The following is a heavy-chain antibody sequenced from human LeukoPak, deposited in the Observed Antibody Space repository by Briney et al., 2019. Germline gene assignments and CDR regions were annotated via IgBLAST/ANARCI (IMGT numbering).Heavy chain of an antibody. V-gene: IGHV3-30-3*01. D-gene: IGHD2-2*01. J-gene: IGHJ6*02. CDR3: ARAGGCSSTSCYYYYGMDV. CDR1: GFTFSSYA. CDR2: ISYDGSNK. Sequence: GRSLRLSCAASGFTFSSYAMHWVRQAPGKGLEWVAVISYDGSNKYYADSVEGRFTISRDNSKNTLYLQMNSLRAEDTAVYYCARAGGCSSTSCYYYYGMDVWGQGTTVTVSS.